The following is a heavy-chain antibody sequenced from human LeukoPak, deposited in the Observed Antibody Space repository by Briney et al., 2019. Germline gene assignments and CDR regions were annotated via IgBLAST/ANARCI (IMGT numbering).Heavy chain of an antibody. Sequence: PSETLSLTCTVSGGSISSSSYYWGWIRQPPGKGLEWIGSIYYSGSTYYNPSLKSRVTISVDTSKNQFSLKLSSVTAADTAVYYCARFGYCSGGSCYGGNYYYYGMDVWGQGTTVTVSS. J-gene: IGHJ6*02. D-gene: IGHD2-15*01. CDR2: IYYSGST. CDR3: ARFGYCSGGSCYGGNYYYYGMDV. V-gene: IGHV4-39*01. CDR1: GGSISSSSYY.